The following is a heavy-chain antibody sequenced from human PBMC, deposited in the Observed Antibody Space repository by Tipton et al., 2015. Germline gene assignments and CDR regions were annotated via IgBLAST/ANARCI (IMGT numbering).Heavy chain of an antibody. Sequence: TLSLTCTVSGGSVSSGTSYHWSWIRQPPGKGLEWIGNINYSDGSNYTPSLKGRVTMSRDTSKNQFSLKLTSVTAADTAVYYCACQDYDSLTRDYQTVDYWGQGTLVTVSS. CDR2: INYSDGS. CDR1: GGSVSSGTSYH. J-gene: IGHJ4*02. V-gene: IGHV4-61*01. CDR3: ACQDYDSLTRDYQTVDY. D-gene: IGHD3-9*01.